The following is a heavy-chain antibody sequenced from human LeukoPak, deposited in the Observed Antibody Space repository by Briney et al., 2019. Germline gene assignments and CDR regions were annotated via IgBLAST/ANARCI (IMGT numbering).Heavy chain of an antibody. V-gene: IGHV1-2*02. CDR1: GYTFTGYY. CDR2: INPNSGGT. Sequence: GASVKVSCKASGYTFTGYYMHWVRQAPGQGLEWMGWINPNSGGTNYAQKFQGRVTMTRDTSISTAYMELSRLRSDDTAVYYCVIYGSGSYYNSQTDYWGQGTLVTVSS. CDR3: VIYGSGSYYNSQTDY. J-gene: IGHJ4*02. D-gene: IGHD3-10*01.